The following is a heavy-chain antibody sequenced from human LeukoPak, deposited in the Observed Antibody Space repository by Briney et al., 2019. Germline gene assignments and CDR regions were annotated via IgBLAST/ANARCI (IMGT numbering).Heavy chain of an antibody. CDR2: IYTSGST. J-gene: IGHJ6*03. V-gene: IGHV4-38-2*02. D-gene: IGHD2-8*02. CDR3: AREGVVYAISYYYYYMDV. CDR1: GYSISSGYY. Sequence: SETLSLTCTVSGYSISSGYYWGWIRQPPGKGLEWIGSIYTSGSTNYNPSLKSRVTMSVDTSKNQFSLQLSSVTAADTAVYYCAREGVVYAISYYYYYMDVWGKGTTVTVSS.